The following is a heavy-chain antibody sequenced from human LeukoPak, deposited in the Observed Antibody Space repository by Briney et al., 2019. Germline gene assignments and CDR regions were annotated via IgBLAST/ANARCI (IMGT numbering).Heavy chain of an antibody. CDR1: GFIVGSYY. CDR2: IYSGGTT. J-gene: IGHJ4*02. D-gene: IGHD5-18*01. V-gene: IGHV3-53*01. CDR3: VNSYGRYYFDY. Sequence: GGSLRLSCAASGFIVGSYYMSWVRETPGKGLEWVSAIYSGGTTYYADSVKGRFTISRDNSKNTLYLQMNSLRAEDTAVYYCVNSYGRYYFDYWGQGTLVTVSS.